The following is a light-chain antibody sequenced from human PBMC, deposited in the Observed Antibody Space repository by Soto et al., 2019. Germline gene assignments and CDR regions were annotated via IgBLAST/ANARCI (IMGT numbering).Light chain of an antibody. CDR3: QQYKNWPTWT. Sequence: EIMRTQSPATLSLSPGERATLSCSAGQSVSSSLAWYQQKPGQAPRLLIYGASTRATGIPARFSGSGSGTEFTLTINSLQSEDFAVYYCQQYKNWPTWTFGQGTKVDIK. V-gene: IGKV3-15*01. J-gene: IGKJ1*01. CDR2: GAS. CDR1: QSVSSS.